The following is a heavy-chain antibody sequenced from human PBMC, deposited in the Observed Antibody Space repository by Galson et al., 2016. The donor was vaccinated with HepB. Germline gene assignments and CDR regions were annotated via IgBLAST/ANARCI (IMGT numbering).Heavy chain of an antibody. V-gene: IGHV3-30*04. D-gene: IGHD3-10*01. CDR3: ARGPGSYYRGREYYYGMDV. Sequence: SLRLSCAASGFSFRSYAMHWVRQVPGEGLEWVAVISFDGSDEYYAASVKDRFTISRDNSKNTLYLQMNSLRVEDTAVYYCARGPGSYYRGREYYYGMDVWGQGTTVTVSS. J-gene: IGHJ6*02. CDR2: ISFDGSDE. CDR1: GFSFRSYA.